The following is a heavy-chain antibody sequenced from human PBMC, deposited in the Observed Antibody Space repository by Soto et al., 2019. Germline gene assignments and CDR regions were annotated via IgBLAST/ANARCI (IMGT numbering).Heavy chain of an antibody. V-gene: IGHV1-2*02. CDR1: GYTFTGYY. D-gene: IGHD3-22*01. J-gene: IGHJ6*02. CDR2: INPNSGGT. Sequence: ASVKVSCKASGYTFTGYYMHWVRQAPGQGLEWMGWINPNSGGTNYAQKFQGRVTMTRDTSISTAYMELSRLRSGDTAVYYCARDYYDSSGGYYYYGMDVWGQGTTVTVSS. CDR3: ARDYYDSSGGYYYYGMDV.